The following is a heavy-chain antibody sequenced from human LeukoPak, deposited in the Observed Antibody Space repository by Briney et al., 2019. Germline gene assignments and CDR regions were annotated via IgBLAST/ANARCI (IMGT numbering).Heavy chain of an antibody. D-gene: IGHD1-14*01. Sequence: SQTLSLTCTVSGGSISSGGYYWSWIRQHPGKGLEWIGYIYYSGSTYYNPSLKSRVTISVDTSKSQFSLKLSSVTAADTAVYYCARGATGVFDYWGQGTLVTVSS. CDR3: ARGATGVFDY. V-gene: IGHV4-31*03. CDR2: IYYSGST. J-gene: IGHJ4*02. CDR1: GGSISSGGYY.